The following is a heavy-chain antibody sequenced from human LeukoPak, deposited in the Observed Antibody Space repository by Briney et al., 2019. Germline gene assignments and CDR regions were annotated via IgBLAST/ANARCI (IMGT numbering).Heavy chain of an antibody. Sequence: RASVKVSCKASGYTFTSYGISWVRQAPGQGLEWMGWISAYNGNTNYAQKLQGRVTMTTDTSTSTAYMELRSLRSDDTAVYYCARDRRSGWYLGAAFDIWGQGTMVTVSS. CDR2: ISAYNGNT. D-gene: IGHD6-19*01. V-gene: IGHV1-18*01. CDR3: ARDRRSGWYLGAAFDI. J-gene: IGHJ3*02. CDR1: GYTFTSYG.